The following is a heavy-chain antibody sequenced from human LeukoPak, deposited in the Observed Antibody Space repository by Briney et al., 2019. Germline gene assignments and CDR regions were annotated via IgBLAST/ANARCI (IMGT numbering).Heavy chain of an antibody. CDR3: GRDSFHTY. V-gene: IGHV3-66*01. CDR2: IYNSGTT. CDR1: GFTVSNNY. D-gene: IGHD3-16*02. J-gene: IGHJ4*02. Sequence: GGSLRLSCVVSGFTVSNNYMNWVRQAPGKGLEWLSIIYNSGTTYYADSVRGRFTISRDNSKSTIYLQMNSLRAEDTAVYYCGRDSFHTYWGQGTLVTVSS.